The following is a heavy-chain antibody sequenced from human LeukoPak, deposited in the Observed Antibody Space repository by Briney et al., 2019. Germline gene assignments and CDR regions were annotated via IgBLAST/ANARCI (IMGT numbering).Heavy chain of an antibody. J-gene: IGHJ3*02. CDR1: GFSFSGYV. V-gene: IGHV3-53*01. D-gene: IGHD6-19*01. Sequence: GGSLRLSCAASGFSFSGYVMHWVRQAPGKGLEWVSVIYTGGNTYYADSVKGRFTISRDNSKNTLYLQMHSLRAEDTAVYYCASPSSGQSFDIWGQGTMVTVSS. CDR2: IYTGGNT. CDR3: ASPSSGQSFDI.